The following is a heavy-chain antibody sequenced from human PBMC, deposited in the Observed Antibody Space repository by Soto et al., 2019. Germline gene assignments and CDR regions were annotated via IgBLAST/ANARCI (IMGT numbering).Heavy chain of an antibody. V-gene: IGHV3-53*01. D-gene: IGHD3-3*01. J-gene: IGHJ6*02. CDR2: IYSGGST. CDR3: ARGLTYYDFWSGYYTTSYYYGMDV. CDR1: GFTVSSNY. Sequence: PGGSLRLSCAASGFTVSSNYMSWVRQAPGKGLEWVSVIYSGGSTYYADSVKGRFTISGDNSKNTLYLQMNSLRAEDTAVYYCARGLTYYDFWSGYYTTSYYYGMDVWGQGTTVTVSS.